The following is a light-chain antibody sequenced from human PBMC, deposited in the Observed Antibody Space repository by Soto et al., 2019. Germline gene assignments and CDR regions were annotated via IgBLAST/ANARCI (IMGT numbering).Light chain of an antibody. CDR3: ISYTTSGSLV. CDR2: DVS. J-gene: IGLJ2*01. Sequence: QSALTQPASVSGSPGQSITISCTGTSSDVGGYNYVSWYQQHPGKAPKLMIYDVSNRPSGVSNRFSGSKSGNTASLTISGLQAEDEADYYCISYTTSGSLVFGGASKLTVL. V-gene: IGLV2-14*01. CDR1: SSDVGGYNY.